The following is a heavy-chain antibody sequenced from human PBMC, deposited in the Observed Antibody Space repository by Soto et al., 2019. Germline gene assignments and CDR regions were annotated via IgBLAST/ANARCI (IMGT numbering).Heavy chain of an antibody. CDR1: GFTFSSYS. Sequence: EVQLVESGGGLVQPGGSLRLSCAASGFTFSSYSMNWVRQAPGKGLEWVSYISSSSSTIYYADSVKGRFTISRDNAKNSRYLHMNSLRAEDTAVYYCARAPEGLNQGWFDPWGQGTLVTVSS. J-gene: IGHJ5*02. V-gene: IGHV3-48*01. D-gene: IGHD2-8*01. CDR2: ISSSSSTI. CDR3: ARAPEGLNQGWFDP.